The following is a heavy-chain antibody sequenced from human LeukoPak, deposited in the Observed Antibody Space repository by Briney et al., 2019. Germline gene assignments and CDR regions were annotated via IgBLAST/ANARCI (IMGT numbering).Heavy chain of an antibody. CDR3: ARDYCSSTSCLFDY. CDR2: INPNSGDT. D-gene: IGHD2-2*01. Sequence: ASVKVSCKASGYTFTGYHMHWVRQAPGQGFEWMGRINPNSGDTNYAQKFQGRVAMTRDTSISTAFMELTRLRSDDTAVYYCARDYCSSTSCLFDYWGQGTLVTVSS. CDR1: GYTFTGYH. J-gene: IGHJ4*02. V-gene: IGHV1-2*06.